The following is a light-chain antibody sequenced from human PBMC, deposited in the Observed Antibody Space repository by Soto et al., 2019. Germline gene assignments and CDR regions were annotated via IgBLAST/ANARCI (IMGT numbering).Light chain of an antibody. Sequence: QSALTQPPSVSGAPGQRVTISCTGSSSNIGAGYDVHWYQQLPGTAPKLLIYGNSNRPSGVPDRFSGSKSGTSASLAITGLQAEDEADYYRPSYDSSLSGSRVFGNGTKLTVL. J-gene: IGLJ1*01. CDR3: PSYDSSLSGSRV. CDR1: SSNIGAGYD. V-gene: IGLV1-40*01. CDR2: GNS.